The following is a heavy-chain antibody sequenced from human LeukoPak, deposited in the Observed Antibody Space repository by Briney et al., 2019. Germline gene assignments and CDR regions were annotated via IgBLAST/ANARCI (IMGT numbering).Heavy chain of an antibody. CDR3: ARTRYDGSGYYSLGDY. V-gene: IGHV3-21*01. Sequence: GGSLRLSCAASGFTFSTYTMKWVRQAPGKGLEWVSSVTRSSHYIYYADSVKGRFTISRDNAKNSLYLQMNSPRAEDTAVYYCARTRYDGSGYYSLGDYWGQGTLVTVSS. D-gene: IGHD3-22*01. CDR1: GFTFSTYT. J-gene: IGHJ4*02. CDR2: VTRSSHYI.